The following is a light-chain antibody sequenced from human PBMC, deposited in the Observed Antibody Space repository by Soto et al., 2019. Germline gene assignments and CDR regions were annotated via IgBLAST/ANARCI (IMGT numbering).Light chain of an antibody. CDR2: EVN. CDR1: SSDVGGYNY. Sequence: QSVLTQPASVSGSPGQSITISCTGTSSDVGGYNYVSWYQQHPEKAPKLMIYEVNNRPSGVSNRFSGSKSDATASLTISGLQAEDEADYYCSSYTSNSSLVVFGGGTKLTVL. V-gene: IGLV2-14*01. J-gene: IGLJ2*01. CDR3: SSYTSNSSLVV.